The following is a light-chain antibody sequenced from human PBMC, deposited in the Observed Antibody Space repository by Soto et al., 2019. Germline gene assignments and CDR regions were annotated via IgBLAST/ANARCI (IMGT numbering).Light chain of an antibody. V-gene: IGLV2-14*03. CDR1: SSDVGAYKY. Sequence: QSVLTQPASVSGSLGQSITISCTGTSSDVGAYKYVSWYQQHPGKAPNLMIYGVSNRPSGVSNRFSGSKSGNTASLTISGLQAEDEADYYWSSYISDNLVVFGAGTKVTVL. CDR3: SSYISDNLVV. CDR2: GVS. J-gene: IGLJ1*01.